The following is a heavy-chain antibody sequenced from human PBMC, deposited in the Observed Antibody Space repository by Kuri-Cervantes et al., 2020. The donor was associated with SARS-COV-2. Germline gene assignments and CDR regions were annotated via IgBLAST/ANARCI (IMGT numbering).Heavy chain of an antibody. Sequence: GESLKISCAASGFTFDGYAMHWVRQAPGKGLEWVSLISGYGDTTYYADSVKGRFTISRGNAKNSLYLQMNSLRAEDTAVYYCARDSTGWFDPWGQGTLVTSSS. CDR3: ARDSTGWFDP. V-gene: IGHV3-43*02. CDR1: GFTFDGYA. D-gene: IGHD3-10*01. CDR2: ISGYGDTT. J-gene: IGHJ5*02.